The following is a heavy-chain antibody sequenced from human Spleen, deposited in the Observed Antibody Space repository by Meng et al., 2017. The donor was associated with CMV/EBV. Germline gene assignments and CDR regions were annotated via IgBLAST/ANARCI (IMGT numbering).Heavy chain of an antibody. Sequence: GSISSGGYYWSWIRQHPGKGLEWIGYIYYSGSTYYNPSLKSRVTISVDTSKNQFSLKLSSVTAADTAVYYCARGYYDILTGTPLDYWGQGTLVTVSS. CDR2: IYYSGST. CDR1: GSISSGGYY. D-gene: IGHD3-9*01. CDR3: ARGYYDILTGTPLDY. J-gene: IGHJ4*02. V-gene: IGHV4-31*02.